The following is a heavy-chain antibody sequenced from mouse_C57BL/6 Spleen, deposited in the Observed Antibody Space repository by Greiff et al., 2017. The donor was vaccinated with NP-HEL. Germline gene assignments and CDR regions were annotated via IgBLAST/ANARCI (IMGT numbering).Heavy chain of an antibody. Sequence: EVMLVESEGGLVQPGSSMKLSCTASGFTFSDYYMAWVRQVPEKGLEWVANINYDGSSTYYLDSLKSRFIISRDNAKNILYLQMSSLKSEDTATYYCARVYDGYSWFAYWGQGTLVTVSA. J-gene: IGHJ3*01. V-gene: IGHV5-16*01. CDR1: GFTFSDYY. CDR3: ARVYDGYSWFAY. D-gene: IGHD2-3*01. CDR2: INYDGSST.